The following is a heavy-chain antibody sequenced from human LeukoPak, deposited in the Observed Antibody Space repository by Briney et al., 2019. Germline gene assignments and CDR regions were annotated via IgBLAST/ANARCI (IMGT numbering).Heavy chain of an antibody. V-gene: IGHV3-23*01. Sequence: GGSLRLSCAASGFTFSDHGMTWVRQAPGKGLEWVSTISDSGESTYYADSVKGRFTISRDNSENTVYLQMDSLRAGDTAVYYCAKNSGTYFYWGQGTRVTVSS. D-gene: IGHD1-26*01. J-gene: IGHJ4*02. CDR3: AKNSGTYFY. CDR1: GFTFSDHG. CDR2: ISDSGEST.